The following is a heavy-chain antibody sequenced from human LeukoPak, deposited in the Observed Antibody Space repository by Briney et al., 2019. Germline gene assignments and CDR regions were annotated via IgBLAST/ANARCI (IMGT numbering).Heavy chain of an antibody. D-gene: IGHD6-25*01. Sequence: GGSLRLSCAASGFTFSSYAMHWVRQAPGKGLEWVTVISYDGSNKYYADSVKGRFTISRDNSKNTLYLQMNSLRAEDTVVYYCARAHRGGTAFYIWGQGTMVTV. J-gene: IGHJ3*02. CDR2: ISYDGSNK. CDR3: ARAHRGGTAFYI. CDR1: GFTFSSYA. V-gene: IGHV3-30-3*01.